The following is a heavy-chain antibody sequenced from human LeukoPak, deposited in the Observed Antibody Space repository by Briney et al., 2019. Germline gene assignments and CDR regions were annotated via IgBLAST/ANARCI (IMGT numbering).Heavy chain of an antibody. D-gene: IGHD3-10*01. J-gene: IGHJ3*02. CDR1: GFTFSSYW. Sequence: PGGSLRLSCAASGFTFSSYWMSWVRQAPGKGLEWVANTKQDEGAKYYVDSVRGRFTISGDNAKNSLYLQMNSLRDEDTAVYFCVRDSRSSHGSGSYSAFDIWGQGTMVVVSS. CDR3: VRDSRSSHGSGSYSAFDI. CDR2: TKQDEGAK. V-gene: IGHV3-7*04.